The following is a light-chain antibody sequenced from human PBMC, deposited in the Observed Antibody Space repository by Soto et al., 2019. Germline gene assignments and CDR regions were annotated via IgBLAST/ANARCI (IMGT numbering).Light chain of an antibody. CDR3: AAWDDNLSGLYV. Sequence: QSALTQSPSASGTPGQRVTNSCSGSASTIGRNYVYWYQQLPGTAPKLLIYRNSQRPSGVPDRFSGSKSGTSASLAISGLRSEDEADYYCAAWDDNLSGLYVFGAGTNVTVL. CDR1: ASTIGRNY. V-gene: IGLV1-47*01. CDR2: RNS. J-gene: IGLJ1*01.